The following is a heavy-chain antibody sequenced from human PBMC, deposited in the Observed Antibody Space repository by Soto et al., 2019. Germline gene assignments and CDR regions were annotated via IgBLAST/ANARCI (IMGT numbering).Heavy chain of an antibody. V-gene: IGHV5-51*01. CDR1: VFGFSSFW. Sequence: EVQLVQSGAEVKKPGESLRISCKGSVFGFSSFWIAWVRQVPGKGLEWMGIIYPGDSDIRYSPSFQGQVTISADKSTSPAYLQWRSLKASDTAVYFCARASSLTTVANWGQGTQVSVSS. D-gene: IGHD4-17*01. CDR2: IYPGDSDI. J-gene: IGHJ4*02. CDR3: ARASSLTTVAN.